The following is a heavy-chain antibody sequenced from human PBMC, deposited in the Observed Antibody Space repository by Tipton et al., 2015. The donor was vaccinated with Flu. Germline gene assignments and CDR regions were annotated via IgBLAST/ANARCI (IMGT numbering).Heavy chain of an antibody. D-gene: IGHD3-3*01. CDR3: ASSGDGVYYYYGMDV. J-gene: IGHJ6*02. V-gene: IGHV3-30*01. CDR1: GFTFSSYA. CDR2: ISYDGSNK. Sequence: SLRLSCAASGFTFSSYAMHWVRQAPGKGLEWVAVISYDGSNKYYADSVKGRFTISRDNSKNTLYLQMNSLRAEDTAVYYCASSGDGVYYYYGMDVWGQGP.